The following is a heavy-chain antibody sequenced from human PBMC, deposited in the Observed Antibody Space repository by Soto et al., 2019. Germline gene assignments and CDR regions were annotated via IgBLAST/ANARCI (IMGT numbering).Heavy chain of an antibody. J-gene: IGHJ4*02. CDR3: ATTNTPGVAAASDY. V-gene: IGHV3-23*01. D-gene: IGHD6-13*01. CDR1: GFTFNNYA. Sequence: GGSLSLSCAASGFTFNNYAMTWVRQTPGKGLEWVSGTSASGVRTYYADSVKGRFTISRDNSKNTLYLQMNSLRAEDTALYYCATTNTPGVAAASDYWGQGTLVTVSS. CDR2: TSASGVRT.